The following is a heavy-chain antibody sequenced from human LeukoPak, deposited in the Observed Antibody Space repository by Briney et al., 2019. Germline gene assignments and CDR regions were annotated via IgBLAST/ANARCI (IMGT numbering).Heavy chain of an antibody. CDR1: GGSVSSGNYY. D-gene: IGHD3-22*01. CDR2: TYYGGST. Sequence: TLSLTCTVSGGSVSSGNYYWSWIRQHPGTGLEWIGYTYYGGSTYSHPSLKRRVGISLDKSKNQFSLRLNSVTAADTAVYYCAGLKYYYDSSGCYYFDYWGQGTLVTVSS. V-gene: IGHV4-31*03. J-gene: IGHJ4*02. CDR3: AGLKYYYDSSGCYYFDY.